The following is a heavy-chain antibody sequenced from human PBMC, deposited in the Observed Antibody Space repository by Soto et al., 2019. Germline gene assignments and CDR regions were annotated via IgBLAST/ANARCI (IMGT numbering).Heavy chain of an antibody. D-gene: IGHD3-10*01. J-gene: IGHJ6*02. Sequence: TLSLTCTVSGDSITSGGYYWSWLRQPPGKGLEWIGYIYHSGSASYNPSLRGRAVISIDTSKNQFSLRLNAVTAADTATYYCARDYYGAGSHYYYYGMEVWGQGTTVTVSS. CDR2: IYHSGSA. CDR3: ARDYYGAGSHYYYYGMEV. V-gene: IGHV4-31*03. CDR1: GDSITSGGYY.